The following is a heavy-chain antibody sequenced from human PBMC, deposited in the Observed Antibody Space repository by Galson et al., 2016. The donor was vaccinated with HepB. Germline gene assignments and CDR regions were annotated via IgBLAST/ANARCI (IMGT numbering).Heavy chain of an antibody. CDR3: ASLYCGGDCYSSKDFYYGMDV. CDR1: GFSFSSYP. V-gene: IGHV3-30*04. Sequence: SLRLSCAASGFSFSSYPMHWVRQAPGKGLEWVAVISYDGSNKYYVDSVKGRITISRDNTKNTLYLQMNSLRAEDAAVYYCASLYCGGDCYSSKDFYYGMDVWGQGTTVTVSS. J-gene: IGHJ6*02. CDR2: ISYDGSNK. D-gene: IGHD2-21*02.